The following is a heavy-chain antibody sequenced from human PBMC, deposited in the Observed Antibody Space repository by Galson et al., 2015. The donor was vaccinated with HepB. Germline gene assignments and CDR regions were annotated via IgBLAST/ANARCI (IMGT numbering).Heavy chain of an antibody. D-gene: IGHD1-26*01. CDR1: GFTFSSYA. V-gene: IGHV3-23*01. CDR3: AKDGTWELLENDAFDI. J-gene: IGHJ3*02. Sequence: SLRLSCAASGFTFSSYAMSWVRQAPGKGLEWVSAISGSGGSTYYADSVKGRFTISRDNSKNTLYLQMNSLRAEDTAVYYCAKDGTWELLENDAFDIWGQGTMVTVSS. CDR2: ISGSGGST.